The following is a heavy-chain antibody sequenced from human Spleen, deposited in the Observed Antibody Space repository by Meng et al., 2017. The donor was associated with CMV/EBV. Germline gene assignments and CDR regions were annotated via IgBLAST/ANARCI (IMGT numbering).Heavy chain of an antibody. V-gene: IGHV4-4*02. CDR1: GTSISTSNW. J-gene: IGHJ4*02. Sequence: VSGTSISTSNWWSWVRQHQGKGLEWIGEVYHSGYTNYNPSLKSRVTMSVDRSKNQFSLKLSSVTAADTAIYYCARVTEYGGNCLDSWGQGTLVTVSS. CDR2: VYHSGYT. D-gene: IGHD2-15*01. CDR3: ARVTEYGGNCLDS.